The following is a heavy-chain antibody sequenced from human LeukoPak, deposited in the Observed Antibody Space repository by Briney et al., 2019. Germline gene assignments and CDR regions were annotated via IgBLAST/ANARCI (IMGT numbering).Heavy chain of an antibody. D-gene: IGHD3-3*01. CDR3: AKDRYDVSEDGMDV. V-gene: IGHV3-9*01. Sequence: GGSLRLSCAASGFTFDDYAMPWVRHAPGKGLERVSGISWNSGSIGYADSVKGRFTISRDNAKNSLYLQMNSLRAEDTALYYCAKDRYDVSEDGMDVWGQGTTVTVSS. CDR2: ISWNSGSI. J-gene: IGHJ6*02. CDR1: GFTFDDYA.